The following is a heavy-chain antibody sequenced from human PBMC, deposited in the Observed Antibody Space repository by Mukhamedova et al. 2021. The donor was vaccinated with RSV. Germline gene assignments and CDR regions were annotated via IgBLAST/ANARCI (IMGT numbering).Heavy chain of an antibody. D-gene: IGHD1-26*01. J-gene: IGHJ3*02. CDR3: ARDSGLSGSYEPRAFDI. V-gene: IGHV3-30*07. Sequence: FTISRDNSKNTLYLQMNSLRAEDTAVYYCARDSGLSGSYEPRAFDIWGQGTMVTVSS.